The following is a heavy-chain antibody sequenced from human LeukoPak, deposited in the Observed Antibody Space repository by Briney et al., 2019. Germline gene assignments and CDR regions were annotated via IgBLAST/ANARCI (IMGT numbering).Heavy chain of an antibody. V-gene: IGHV4-34*01. CDR1: GGSFSGYY. CDR2: INHSGST. CDR3: ARAVPGYFDY. Sequence: PSETLSLTCAVYGGSFSGYYWSWIRQPPGKGLEWTGEINHSGSTNYNPSLKSRVTISVDTSKNQFSLKLSSVTAADTAVYYCARAVPGYFDYWGQGTLVTVSS. J-gene: IGHJ4*02.